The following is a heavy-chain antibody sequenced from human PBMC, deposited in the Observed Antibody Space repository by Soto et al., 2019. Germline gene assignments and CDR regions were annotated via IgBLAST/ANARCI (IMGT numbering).Heavy chain of an antibody. V-gene: IGHV3-23*01. CDR1: GFTFSSYA. J-gene: IGHJ6*02. CDR3: AKDQDIVVVPAAMGYYGMDV. CDR2: ISGSGGST. Sequence: PGGSLRLSCAASGFTFSSYAMSWVRQAPGKGLEWVSAISGSGGSTYYADSVKGRFTISRDNSKNTLYLQMNSLRAEDTAVYYCAKDQDIVVVPAAMGYYGMDVWGQGTTVTVSS. D-gene: IGHD2-2*01.